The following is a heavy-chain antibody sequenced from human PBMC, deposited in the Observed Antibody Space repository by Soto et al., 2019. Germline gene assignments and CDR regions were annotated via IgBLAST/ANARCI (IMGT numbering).Heavy chain of an antibody. Sequence: SETLSLTCTVSGGSISSYYWSWIRQPPGKGLEWIGYIYYSGSTNYNPSLKSRVTISVDTSKNQFSLKLNSVTAADTAVYYCARGYDDFWSAYSFDYWGQGALVTVSS. CDR3: ARGYDDFWSAYSFDY. CDR1: GGSISSYY. D-gene: IGHD3-3*01. CDR2: IYYSGST. V-gene: IGHV4-59*01. J-gene: IGHJ4*02.